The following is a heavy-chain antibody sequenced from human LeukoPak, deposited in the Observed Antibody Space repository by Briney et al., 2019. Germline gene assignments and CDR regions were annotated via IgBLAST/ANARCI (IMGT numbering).Heavy chain of an antibody. Sequence: GRSLRLSCAASGFTFSSYAMHWVRQAPGKGLEWVAVISYDGSNKYYADSVKGRFTISRDNSKNTLYLQMNSLRAEDTAVYHCARGESSGWFVYWGQGTLVTVSS. J-gene: IGHJ4*02. D-gene: IGHD6-19*01. CDR2: ISYDGSNK. CDR1: GFTFSSYA. V-gene: IGHV3-30*04. CDR3: ARGESSGWFVY.